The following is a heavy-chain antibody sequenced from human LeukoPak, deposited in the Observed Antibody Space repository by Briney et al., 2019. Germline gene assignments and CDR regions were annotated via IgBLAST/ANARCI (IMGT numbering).Heavy chain of an antibody. CDR2: ISGSGGST. Sequence: GGSLRLSCAASGFTFSNYWMNWVRQAPGKGLEWVSAISGSGGSTYYADSVKGRFTISRDNSKNTLYLQMNSLRAEDTAVYYCAKGGSYFPINTRFDYWGQGTLVTVSS. CDR1: GFTFSNYW. J-gene: IGHJ4*02. V-gene: IGHV3-23*01. CDR3: AKGGSYFPINTRFDY. D-gene: IGHD1-26*01.